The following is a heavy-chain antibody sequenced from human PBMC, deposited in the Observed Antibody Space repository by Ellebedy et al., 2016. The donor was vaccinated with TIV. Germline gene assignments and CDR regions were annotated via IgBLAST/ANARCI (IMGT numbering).Heavy chain of an antibody. Sequence: PGGSLRLSCAASGFTFSSFSMNWARQAQGKGLEWVAYIPRDSDAMSYADSVKGRFTISRYNAKNSVYLQLSSLGAEDTAVYYCARGVLGGGWAWGQGTPVTVSS. CDR3: ARGVLGGGWA. V-gene: IGHV3-48*04. CDR2: IPRDSDAM. CDR1: GFTFSSFS. D-gene: IGHD6-19*01. J-gene: IGHJ5*02.